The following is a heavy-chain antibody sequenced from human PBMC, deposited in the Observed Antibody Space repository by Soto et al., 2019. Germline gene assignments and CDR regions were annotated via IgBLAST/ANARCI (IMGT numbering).Heavy chain of an antibody. J-gene: IGHJ4*02. D-gene: IGHD3-10*01. V-gene: IGHV3-23*01. CDR2: FRAGGDDGTT. Sequence: GGSLRLSCVASGFTFSSYSMSWVRQAPGKGLEWVSGFRAGGDDGTTYYADSVKGRFTISRDNSKNTLFLQMNSLRAEDTAIYYCAKKVNSGSGSQYFDYFGKGTLVTVSS. CDR3: AKKVNSGSGSQYFDY. CDR1: GFTFSSYS.